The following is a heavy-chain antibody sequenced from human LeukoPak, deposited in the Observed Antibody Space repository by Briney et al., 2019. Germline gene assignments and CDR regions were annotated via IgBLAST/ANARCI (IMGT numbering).Heavy chain of an antibody. D-gene: IGHD2-21*02. J-gene: IGHJ4*02. CDR1: GLTFSSYA. V-gene: IGHV3-23*01. CDR2: ITGGGANT. Sequence: PGGSLRLCCAASGLTFSSYAMNWVRQAPGKGLEWVSGITGGGANTYYADSVKGRFTISRDNSKNTLYLQMTSLRADDTAVYYCAVEHCGGDYYSPLDYWGQGTQVTVSS. CDR3: AVEHCGGDYYSPLDY.